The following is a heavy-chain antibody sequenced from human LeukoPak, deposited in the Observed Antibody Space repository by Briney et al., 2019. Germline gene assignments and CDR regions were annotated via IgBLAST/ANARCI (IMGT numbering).Heavy chain of an antibody. J-gene: IGHJ4*02. Sequence: AGGSLRLSCAASGFTFSSYAMHWVRQAPGKGLEWVAVISYDGSNKYYAGSVKGRFTISRDNSKNTLYLQMNSLRAEDTAVYYCARDSQRNYYPDYWGQGTLVTVSS. V-gene: IGHV3-30*04. CDR2: ISYDGSNK. CDR1: GFTFSSYA. D-gene: IGHD1-7*01. CDR3: ARDSQRNYYPDY.